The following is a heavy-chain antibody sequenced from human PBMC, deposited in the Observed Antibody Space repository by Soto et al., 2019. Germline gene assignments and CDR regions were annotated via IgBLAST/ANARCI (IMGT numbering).Heavy chain of an antibody. CDR3: ATCGSSGYYGSGSYSWFDP. Sequence: QVQLQQWGAGLLKPSETLSLTCAVYGGSFSGYYWSWIRQPPGKGLEWIGEINHSGSTNYNPSLKSRVTISVDTSKSQFSLKLSSVIAADTAVYYCATCGSSGYYGSGSYSWFDPWGQGTLVTVSS. J-gene: IGHJ5*02. D-gene: IGHD3-10*01. CDR1: GGSFSGYY. CDR2: INHSGST. V-gene: IGHV4-34*01.